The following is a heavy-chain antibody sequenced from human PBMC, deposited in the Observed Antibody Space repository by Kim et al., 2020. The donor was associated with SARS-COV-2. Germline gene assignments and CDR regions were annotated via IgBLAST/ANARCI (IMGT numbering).Heavy chain of an antibody. J-gene: IGHJ6*03. CDR2: IGNSGNM. V-gene: IGHV4-39*07. CDR3: VRDTPAPRKTGEAMDV. CDR1: GDSFNRKDYY. Sequence: SETLSLTCSGSGDSFNRKDYYWGWIRQPPGKGLEWIGTIGNSGNMYYNPSLESRATVSLDKSKNQFFLKMSSVTAAETAVYYCVRDTPAPRKTGEAMDVWGEGTTVTVSS.